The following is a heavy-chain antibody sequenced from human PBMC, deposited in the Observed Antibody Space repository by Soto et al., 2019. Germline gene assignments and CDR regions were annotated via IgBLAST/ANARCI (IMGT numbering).Heavy chain of an antibody. CDR1: GGSFSGYY. D-gene: IGHD2-15*01. V-gene: IGHV4-34*01. CDR3: ARGRVYCSGGSCSFDC. CDR2: INHSGST. Sequence: KPSETLSLTRAVYGGSFSGYYWSWIRQPPGKGLEWIGEINHSGSTNYNPSLKSRVTISVDTSKNQFSLKLSSVTAADTAVYYCARGRVYCSGGSCSFDCWGQGTLVTVSS. J-gene: IGHJ4*02.